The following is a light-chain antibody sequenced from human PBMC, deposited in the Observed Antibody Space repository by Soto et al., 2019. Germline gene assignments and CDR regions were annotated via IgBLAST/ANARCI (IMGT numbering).Light chain of an antibody. CDR2: DAS. CDR1: QSISSW. Sequence: DIQMTQSPSTLSASVGDRVTITCRASQSISSWLAWYQQKPGKAPKLLIYDASSLESGVPSRFSGSGSGTDFTLTISNLQPEDFATYYCQQYNSYLWTFGQGTKVDIK. CDR3: QQYNSYLWT. V-gene: IGKV1-5*01. J-gene: IGKJ1*01.